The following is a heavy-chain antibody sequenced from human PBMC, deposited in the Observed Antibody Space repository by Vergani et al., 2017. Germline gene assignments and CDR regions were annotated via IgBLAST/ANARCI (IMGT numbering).Heavy chain of an antibody. CDR1: GGTFSSYA. V-gene: IGHV1-69*01. CDR3: ARVVCWVRGVMLRRYYGMDV. D-gene: IGHD3-10*01. Sequence: QVQLVQSGAEVKKPGSSVKVSCKASGGTFSSYAISWVRQAPGQGLEWMGGIIPIFGTANYAQKFQGRVTITADESTSTAYMELSSLRSEDTAVYYCARVVCWVRGVMLRRYYGMDVWGQGTTVTVSS. CDR2: IIPIFGTA. J-gene: IGHJ6*02.